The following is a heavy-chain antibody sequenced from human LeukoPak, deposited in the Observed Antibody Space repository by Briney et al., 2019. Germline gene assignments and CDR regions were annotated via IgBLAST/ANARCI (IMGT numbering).Heavy chain of an antibody. J-gene: IGHJ3*01. V-gene: IGHV3-48*02. D-gene: IGHD7-27*01. CDR3: AREDDSWGPNNLDL. CDR2: IDTSSSTM. Sequence: HPGGSLRLSCAASAFTFSDYSMNWVRQAPGKGLEWISYIDTSSSTMYYADSVMGRFTISRDNAKESLYLQMNSLRDEDTAVYYCAREDDSWGPNNLDLWGQGTVVTVSS. CDR1: AFTFSDYS.